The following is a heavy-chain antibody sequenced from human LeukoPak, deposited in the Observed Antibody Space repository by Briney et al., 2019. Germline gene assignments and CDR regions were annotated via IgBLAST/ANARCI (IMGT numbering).Heavy chain of an antibody. Sequence: GGSLRLSCAASGFTFSSYGMHWVRQAPGKGPECVANIKPDGSDKYYVDSMKGRFTISRDNAKNSLYLQMNNLRAEDTAVYYCARTRNFDPWGQGTLVTVSS. CDR1: GFTFSSYG. J-gene: IGHJ5*02. CDR2: IKPDGSDK. D-gene: IGHD1-14*01. V-gene: IGHV3-7*01. CDR3: ARTRNFDP.